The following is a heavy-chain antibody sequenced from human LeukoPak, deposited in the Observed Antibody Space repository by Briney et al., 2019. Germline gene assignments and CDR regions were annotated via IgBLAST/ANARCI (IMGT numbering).Heavy chain of an antibody. D-gene: IGHD3-16*01. CDR3: ARDLRWEKSGGLLYFDY. CDR1: GYTFTSYG. J-gene: IGHJ4*02. CDR2: ISAYNGNT. V-gene: IGHV1-18*01. Sequence: ASVKVSCKASGYTFTSYGISWVRQAPGQGLEWMGWISAYNGNTNYAQKLQGRVTMTTDTSTSTAYMELRSLRSDDTAVYYCARDLRWEKSGGLLYFDYWGQGTLVTVSS.